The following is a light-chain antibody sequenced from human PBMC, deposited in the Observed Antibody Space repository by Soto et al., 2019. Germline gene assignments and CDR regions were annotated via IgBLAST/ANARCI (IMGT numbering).Light chain of an antibody. CDR3: QSYDSSLSGSEV. V-gene: IGLV1-40*01. CDR2: GNG. Sequence: QSVLTQPPSVSGAPGQRVTISCTGSSSNIGAGHDVHWYQQLPGTAPKLLIYGNGNRPSGVPDRFSGSKSGTSASLVITGLQAEDEADYYCQSYDSSLSGSEVFGTGTKVTVL. J-gene: IGLJ1*01. CDR1: SSNIGAGHD.